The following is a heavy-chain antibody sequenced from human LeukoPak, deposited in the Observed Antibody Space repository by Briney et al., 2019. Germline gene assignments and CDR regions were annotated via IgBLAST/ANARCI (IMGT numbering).Heavy chain of an antibody. CDR1: GYTFTSYA. CDR2: ISAYNGNT. Sequence: GASVKVSCKASGYTFTSYAISWVLQAPGQGLEWMGWISAYNGNTNYAQKLQGRVTMTTDTSTSTAYMELRSLRSDDTAVYYCARHPGVEYYYDSSGFYYWGQGTLVTVSS. CDR3: ARHPGVEYYYDSSGFYY. D-gene: IGHD3-22*01. J-gene: IGHJ4*02. V-gene: IGHV1-18*01.